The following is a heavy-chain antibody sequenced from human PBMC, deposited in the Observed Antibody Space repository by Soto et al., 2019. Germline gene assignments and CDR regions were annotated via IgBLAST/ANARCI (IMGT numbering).Heavy chain of an antibody. CDR2: INHSGST. Sequence: QVQLQQWGAGLLKPSETLSLTCAVYGGSFSDYYWTWIRQPPGKGLEWIGEINHSGSTNYSPSLKSRXSIXVXMSKNQFALKLSSVTAADTAVYYCARVGGSGWHFDYWGQGTLVTVSS. J-gene: IGHJ4*02. CDR3: ARVGGSGWHFDY. V-gene: IGHV4-34*01. CDR1: GGSFSDYY. D-gene: IGHD6-19*01.